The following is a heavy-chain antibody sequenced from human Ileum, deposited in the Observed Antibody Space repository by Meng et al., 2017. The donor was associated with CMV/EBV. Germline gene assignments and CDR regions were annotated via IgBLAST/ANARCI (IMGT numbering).Heavy chain of an antibody. CDR3: GRDNGYGGSYFDY. J-gene: IGHJ4*02. D-gene: IGHD1-26*01. CDR1: GFTFTTYA. V-gene: IGHV3-23*01. Sequence: GGSLRLSCAASGFTFTTYAMSWVRQAPGKGLEWVSAISGSGSSTYYADSVTGRFTISRHNSKNTLYLQMNSLRAEDTALYYCGRDNGYGGSYFDYWGQGALVTVSS. CDR2: ISGSGSST.